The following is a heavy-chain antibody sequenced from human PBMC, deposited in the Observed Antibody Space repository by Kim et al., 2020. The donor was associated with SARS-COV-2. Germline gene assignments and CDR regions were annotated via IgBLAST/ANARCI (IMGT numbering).Heavy chain of an antibody. Sequence: GRFTISRDDSKNTLYLQRNSLKTEDTAVYYCTTDVVVVVAATPAPYYFDYWGQGTLVTVSS. CDR3: TTDVVVVVAATPAPYYFDY. D-gene: IGHD2-15*01. V-gene: IGHV3-15*01. J-gene: IGHJ4*02.